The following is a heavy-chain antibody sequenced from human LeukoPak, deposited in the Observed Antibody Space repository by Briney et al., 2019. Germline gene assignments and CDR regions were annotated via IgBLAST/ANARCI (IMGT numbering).Heavy chain of an antibody. J-gene: IGHJ4*02. V-gene: IGHV4-59*01. Sequence: PSETLSLTCTVSGGSISSYYWSWIRQPPGKGLEWIGYIYYSGSTNYNPSLKSRVTISVDTSKNQFSLKLSSVTAADTAVYYCARSWDFDYWGQGTLVTVSS. CDR2: IYYSGST. CDR1: GGSISSYY. D-gene: IGHD7-27*01. CDR3: ARSWDFDY.